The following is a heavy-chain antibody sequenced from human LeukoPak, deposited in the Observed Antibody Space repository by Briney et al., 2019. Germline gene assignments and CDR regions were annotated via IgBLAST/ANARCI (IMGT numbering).Heavy chain of an antibody. CDR2: IYSGGST. D-gene: IGHD3-9*01. Sequence: GGSLRLSCAASRFTVSSNYMSWVRQAPGKGLEWVSVIYSGGSTYYADSVKGRFTISRDNSKNTLYLQMNSLRAEDTAVYYCARAPKRILTGYYFDYWGQGTLVTVSS. V-gene: IGHV3-66*01. CDR1: RFTVSSNY. J-gene: IGHJ4*02. CDR3: ARAPKRILTGYYFDY.